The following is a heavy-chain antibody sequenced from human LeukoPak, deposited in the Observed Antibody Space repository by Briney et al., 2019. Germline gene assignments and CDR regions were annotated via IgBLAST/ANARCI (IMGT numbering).Heavy chain of an antibody. J-gene: IGHJ4*02. Sequence: GGSLRLSCAASGFTFSSYSMNWVRQAPGKGLEWVSSISSSSSYIYYADSVKGRFTISRDNAKNSLYLKMNSLRAEDTAVYYCASSPAVAGTGRGQGTLVTVSS. V-gene: IGHV3-21*01. D-gene: IGHD6-19*01. CDR2: ISSSSSYI. CDR1: GFTFSSYS. CDR3: ASSPAVAGTG.